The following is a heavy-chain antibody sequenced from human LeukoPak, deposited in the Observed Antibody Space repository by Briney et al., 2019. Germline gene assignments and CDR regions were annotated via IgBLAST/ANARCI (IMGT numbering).Heavy chain of an antibody. CDR1: GYTFTSYG. V-gene: IGHV1-18*01. CDR2: ISAYNGNT. D-gene: IGHD2-2*01. Sequence: ASVKVSCKASGYTFTSYGISWVRQAPGQGLEWMGWISAYNGNTNYAQKLQGRVTMTTDTSTSTAYMELRSLRSDDTAVYYCARVWVCSSTSCRTPDAFDVWGQGTMVTVSS. J-gene: IGHJ3*01. CDR3: ARVWVCSSTSCRTPDAFDV.